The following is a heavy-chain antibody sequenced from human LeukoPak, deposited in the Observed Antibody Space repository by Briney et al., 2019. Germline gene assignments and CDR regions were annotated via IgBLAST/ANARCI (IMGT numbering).Heavy chain of an antibody. Sequence: ASVKVSCKASGYTFTSYAMNWVRQAPGQGLEWMGWINTNTGNPTYAQGFTGRFVFSLDTSVSTAYLRISSLKAEDTAVYYCARVYYDILTLHYYFDYWGQGTLVTVSS. J-gene: IGHJ4*02. CDR2: INTNTGNP. CDR1: GYTFTSYA. D-gene: IGHD3-9*01. CDR3: ARVYYDILTLHYYFDY. V-gene: IGHV7-4-1*02.